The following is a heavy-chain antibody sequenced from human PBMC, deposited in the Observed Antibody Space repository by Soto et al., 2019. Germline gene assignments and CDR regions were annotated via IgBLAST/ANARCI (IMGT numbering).Heavy chain of an antibody. Sequence: QVQLQESGPGLVKPSQTLSLTCTVPGGSISSGDYYWSWIRQPPGKGLEWIGYIYYSGSTNYNPSLSSRVTISVDTSKNQFSLNLSSVTAADTAGYYCARIVESGYTIDFDLWGRGTLVTVSS. CDR1: GGSISSGDYY. D-gene: IGHD3-16*02. J-gene: IGHJ2*01. V-gene: IGHV4-30-4*01. CDR2: IYYSGST. CDR3: ARIVESGYTIDFDL.